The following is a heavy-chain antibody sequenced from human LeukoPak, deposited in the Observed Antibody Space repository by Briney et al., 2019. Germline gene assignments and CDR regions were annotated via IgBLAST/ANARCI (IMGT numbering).Heavy chain of an antibody. D-gene: IGHD2-15*01. CDR2: ISGSGGST. V-gene: IGHV3-23*01. CDR1: GFTFSSYA. J-gene: IGHJ3*02. CDR3: AKDQDIVVVVAATLRSVGAFDI. Sequence: PGGSLRLSCAAPGFTFSSYAMSWVRQAPGKGLEWVSAISGSGGSTYYADSVKGRFTISRDNSKNTLYLQMNSLRAEDTAVYYCAKDQDIVVVVAATLRSVGAFDIWGQGTMVTVSS.